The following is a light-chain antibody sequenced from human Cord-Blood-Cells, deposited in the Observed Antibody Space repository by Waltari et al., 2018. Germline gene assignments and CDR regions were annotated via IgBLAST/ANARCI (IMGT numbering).Light chain of an antibody. V-gene: IGLV9-49*01. CDR1: SGYSNYK. J-gene: IGLJ1*01. CDR3: GADHGSGSNFVYV. CDR2: VGTGGIVG. Sequence: QPVLTQPPSASASLGASVTLTCTLSSGYSNYKVDWYQPGPGKGPRFVMRVGTGGIVGSKGDGIPDRFSVLGSGLNRYLTIKNIQEEDESDYHCGADHGSGSNFVYVFGTGTKVTVL.